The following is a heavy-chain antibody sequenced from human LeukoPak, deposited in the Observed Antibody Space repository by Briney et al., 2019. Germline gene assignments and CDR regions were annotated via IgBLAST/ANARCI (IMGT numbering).Heavy chain of an antibody. D-gene: IGHD3-22*01. Sequence: PGRSLRLSCAASGFSFNTYAVHWVRQAPGKGLEWVALISYDGSNKYYADSVKGRFTISRDNSRNTLCLQMNSLRTEDTAVYYCARDFYETSGYYYWGQGTLVTVSS. CDR3: ARDFYETSGYYY. V-gene: IGHV3-30-3*01. J-gene: IGHJ4*02. CDR2: ISYDGSNK. CDR1: GFSFNTYA.